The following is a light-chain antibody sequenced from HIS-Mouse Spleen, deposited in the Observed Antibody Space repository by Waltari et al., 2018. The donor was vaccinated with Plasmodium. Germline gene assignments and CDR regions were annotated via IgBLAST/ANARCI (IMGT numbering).Light chain of an antibody. CDR2: GAS. CDR3: QQYGSSPIT. CDR1: QSVSSSY. V-gene: IGKV3-20*01. J-gene: IGKJ5*01. Sequence: EIVLTQSPGTLSLSPGERATISCRASQSVSSSYLALYQQKPGQAPRILILGASSLATGIPDMFSGSGSGTDFTLTISRLEPEDFAVYYCQQYGSSPITFGQGTRLEIK.